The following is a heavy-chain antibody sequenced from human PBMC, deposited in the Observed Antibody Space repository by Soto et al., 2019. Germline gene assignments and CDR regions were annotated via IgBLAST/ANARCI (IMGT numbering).Heavy chain of an antibody. Sequence: ASVKVSCKASGYTFTSYYMHWVRQAPGQGLEWMGIINPSGGSTSYAQKFQGRVTMTRDTSTSTVYMELSSLRSEDTAVYYCARASFSGRILLLLESKAAAFLIWCPGPIVTV. J-gene: IGHJ3*02. V-gene: IGHV1-46*01. D-gene: IGHD2-15*01. CDR2: INPSGGST. CDR3: ARASFSGRILLLLESKAAAFLI. CDR1: GYTFTSYY.